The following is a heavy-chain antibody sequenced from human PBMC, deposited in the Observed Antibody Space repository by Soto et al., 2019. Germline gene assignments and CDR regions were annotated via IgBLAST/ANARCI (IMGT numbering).Heavy chain of an antibody. CDR2: IYYSGTT. CDR1: GGSISSYSISTYY. J-gene: IGHJ4*02. Sequence: TSETMSLTCTVSGGSISSYSISTYYWNWIRQPPGKGLEWIGYIYYSGTTNYNPSLKSRVTISLDTSKNQFSLKLSSVTAADTAVYYCAASSGGMLPKWGQGTLVTVSS. CDR3: AASSGGMLPK. D-gene: IGHD3-16*01. V-gene: IGHV4-61*01.